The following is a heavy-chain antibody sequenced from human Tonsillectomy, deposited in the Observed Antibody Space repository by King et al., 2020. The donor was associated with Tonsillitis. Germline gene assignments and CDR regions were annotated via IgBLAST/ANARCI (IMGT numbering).Heavy chain of an antibody. CDR1: GYTFSSYA. V-gene: IGHV1-18*01. Sequence: VQLVESGAEVKKPGASVKVSCKASGYTFSSYAITWVRQAPGQGLEWMGWISGYNGNTNYAQKFQGRVTMTKDTSTSTAYMELRSLRSDDTAVYYCARDPGITTNNWFDPWGQGTLVTVSS. J-gene: IGHJ5*02. CDR3: ARDPGITTNNWFDP. CDR2: ISGYNGNT. D-gene: IGHD4-11*01.